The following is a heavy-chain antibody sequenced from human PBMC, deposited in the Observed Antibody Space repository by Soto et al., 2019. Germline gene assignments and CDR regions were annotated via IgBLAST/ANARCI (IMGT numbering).Heavy chain of an antibody. D-gene: IGHD1-7*01. CDR1: GFTFSSYS. CDR3: ARVNDNWNYMSNYYYYGMDV. Sequence: GGSLRLSCAASGFTFSSYSMNWVRQAPGKGLEWVSSISSSSSYIYYADSVKGRFTISRDNAKNSLYLQMNSLRAEDTAVYYCARVNDNWNYMSNYYYYGMDVWGQWTTVTVSS. CDR2: ISSSSSYI. J-gene: IGHJ6*02. V-gene: IGHV3-21*01.